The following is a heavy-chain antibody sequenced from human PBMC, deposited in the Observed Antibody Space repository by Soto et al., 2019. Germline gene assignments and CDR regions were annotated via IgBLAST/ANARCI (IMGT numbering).Heavy chain of an antibody. CDR1: GGSLSGNY. Sequence: SETLSLTCAVYGGSLSGNYWGWIRQPPGKGLKWIGETHHNGSTAYNPSLKSRVTTSVDTSRNQFSLKLNSVTAADTAVYYCARTTAAIHLNYWSQGTLVTVSS. J-gene: IGHJ4*02. CDR3: ARTTAAIHLNY. D-gene: IGHD2-21*02. CDR2: THHNGST. V-gene: IGHV4-34*01.